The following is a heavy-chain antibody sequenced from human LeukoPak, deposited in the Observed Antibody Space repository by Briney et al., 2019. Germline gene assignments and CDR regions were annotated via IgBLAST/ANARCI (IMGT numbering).Heavy chain of an antibody. CDR1: GFAFSGYS. V-gene: IGHV3-21*01. CDR3: ARDDYNSSPFEF. J-gene: IGHJ4*02. Sequence: GGSLRLSCAASGFAFSGYSMNWVRQAPGKGLEWVSSISSTSGYLYYADSVKGRFTISRDNAKNSLYLHMHSLRPEDTALYFCARDDYNSSPFEFWGQGTLVTVSS. D-gene: IGHD4-11*01. CDR2: ISSTSGYL.